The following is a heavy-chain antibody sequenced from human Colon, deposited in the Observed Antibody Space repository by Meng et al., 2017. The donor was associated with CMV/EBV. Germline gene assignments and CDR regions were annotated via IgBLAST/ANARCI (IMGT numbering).Heavy chain of an antibody. D-gene: IGHD1-26*01. CDR2: MEYDGSNK. V-gene: IGHV3-30*02. CDR3: AKDSGSYDSFDH. J-gene: IGHJ4*02. CDR1: GFIFSSYG. Sequence: GESLKISCEASGFIFSSYGMHWVRQAPGKGLEWVALMEYDGSNKKYVDSVKGRFTITRDNSKNTLYLQMSSLRAEDTAVYYCAKDSGSYDSFDHWGQGTLVTVSS.